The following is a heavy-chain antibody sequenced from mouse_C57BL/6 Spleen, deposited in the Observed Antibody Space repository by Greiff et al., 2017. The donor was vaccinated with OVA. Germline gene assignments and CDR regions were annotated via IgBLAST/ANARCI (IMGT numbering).Heavy chain of an antibody. CDR2: INPNNGGT. D-gene: IGHD1-1*01. Sequence: VQLQQSGPELVKPGASVKISCKASGYTFTDYYMNWVKQSHGKSLEWIGDINPNNGGTSYNQKFKGKATLTVDKSSSPAYLELRSLTSEDSAVYYCARDYYYGLAYWGQGTTLTVSS. CDR3: ARDYYYGLAY. V-gene: IGHV1-26*01. CDR1: GYTFTDYY. J-gene: IGHJ2*01.